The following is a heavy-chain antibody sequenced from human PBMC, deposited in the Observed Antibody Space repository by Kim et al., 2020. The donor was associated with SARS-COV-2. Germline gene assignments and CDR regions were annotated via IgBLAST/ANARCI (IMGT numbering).Heavy chain of an antibody. J-gene: IGHJ5*02. V-gene: IGHV4-59*01. D-gene: IGHD4-4*01. CDR2: IYYSGST. CDR1: GGSISSYY. Sequence: SETLSLTCTVSGGSISSYYWSWIRQPPGKGLEWIGYIYYSGSTNYNPSLKSRVTISVDTSKNQFSLKLSSVTAADTAVYYCARRVDYSNYREDNWFDPWGPGTLVTVSS. CDR3: ARRVDYSNYREDNWFDP.